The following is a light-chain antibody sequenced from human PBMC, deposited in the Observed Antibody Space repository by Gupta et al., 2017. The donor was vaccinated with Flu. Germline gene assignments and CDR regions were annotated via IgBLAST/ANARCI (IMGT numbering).Light chain of an antibody. CDR2: GAS. CDR1: QSVSSSY. V-gene: IGKV3-20*01. J-gene: IGKJ1*01. Sequence: IVFTQAPGTLSLSPGERATLSCRASQSVSSSYLAWYQQKPGQAPRLLIYGASSRATGSPDRFSCSGSGTDFTLTISRLETEDFAVYYCQQYGSSLWTFGQGTKVEIK. CDR3: QQYGSSLWT.